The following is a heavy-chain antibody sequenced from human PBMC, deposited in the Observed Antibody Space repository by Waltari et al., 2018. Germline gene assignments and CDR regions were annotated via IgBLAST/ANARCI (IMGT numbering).Heavy chain of an antibody. Sequence: DVQLVESGGGLVEPGGSLGCSCTASGCRFPHARVTWVRQAPGKGLEWVGLIKSRGSGETVDYAAPVKGRFTISRDDSKDTVYLQMSSLRVEDTALYYCTADLSEFGHGEIDFWGQGSQVTVSS. J-gene: IGHJ4*02. V-gene: IGHV3-15*01. D-gene: IGHD3-3*01. CDR1: GCRFPHAR. CDR2: IKSRGSGETV. CDR3: TADLSEFGHGEIDF.